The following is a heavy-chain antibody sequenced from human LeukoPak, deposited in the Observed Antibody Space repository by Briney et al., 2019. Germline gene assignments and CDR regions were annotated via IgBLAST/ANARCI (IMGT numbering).Heavy chain of an antibody. D-gene: IGHD5-18*01. CDR1: GFTFSDYY. CDR2: ISSSGSTI. J-gene: IGHJ5*02. Sequence: GGSLRLSCAAAGFTFSDYYMSWIRQAPGKGLEWVSYISSSGSTIYFADSVKGRFTISRDNAKNSLYLQMNSLRAEDTALYYCAKDRSAMVTAWFDPWGQGTLVTVSS. V-gene: IGHV3-11*01. CDR3: AKDRSAMVTAWFDP.